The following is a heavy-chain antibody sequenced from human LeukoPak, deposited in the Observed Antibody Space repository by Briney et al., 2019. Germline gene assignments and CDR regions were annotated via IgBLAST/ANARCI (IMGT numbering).Heavy chain of an antibody. CDR3: ATKQWLAPPPDS. CDR2: INNDGTVT. Sequence: PGGSLRLSCAASGFTFSKYWRLGVRQAPGKGLESVSRINNDGTVTTYADSVKGRFTVSRDNAYNTMFLQMNSVRDEDTAVYYCATKQWLAPPPDSWGQGTPVTVSS. D-gene: IGHD6-19*01. CDR1: GFTFSKYW. J-gene: IGHJ4*02. V-gene: IGHV3-74*01.